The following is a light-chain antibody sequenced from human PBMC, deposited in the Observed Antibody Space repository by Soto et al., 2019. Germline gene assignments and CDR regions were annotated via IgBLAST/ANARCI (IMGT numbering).Light chain of an antibody. CDR1: QSVSSSY. J-gene: IGKJ1*01. CDR2: GAS. CDR3: QQYGSSPWT. Sequence: EIVLTQSPGTLSLSPGERATLSCSASQSVSSSYLAWCQQKPGQAPRLLIYGASSRATGIPDRFSGSGSGTDFTLTISRLEPEDFAVYYCQQYGSSPWTFGQGTKVDI. V-gene: IGKV3-20*01.